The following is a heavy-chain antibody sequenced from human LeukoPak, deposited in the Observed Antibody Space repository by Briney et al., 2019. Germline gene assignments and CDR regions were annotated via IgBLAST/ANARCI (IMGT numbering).Heavy chain of an antibody. CDR1: GFTVSNYA. CDR2: ISDNGGST. D-gene: IGHD2-2*01. Sequence: GGSLRLSCAASGFTVSNYAMSWVRQAPGKGLEWVTAISDNGGSTYYADSVKGRFTISRDNSKNTLYLQMNSLRGDDTAVYHCAKAPSPGYCSSTSCYYDYWGQGTLVTVSS. J-gene: IGHJ4*02. CDR3: AKAPSPGYCSSTSCYYDY. V-gene: IGHV3-23*01.